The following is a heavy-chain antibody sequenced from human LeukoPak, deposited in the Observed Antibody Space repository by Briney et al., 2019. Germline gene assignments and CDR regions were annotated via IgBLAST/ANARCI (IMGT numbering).Heavy chain of an antibody. Sequence: PSETLSLTCTVSGDSVSAFYWSWLRQPPGTGLEWIGFIHYPASTAYNPSLKSRVTISLETSRNQLSLMLTSLTPADTAMYYCARGSSDVYWYLDVWGRGTLVTVSS. CDR1: GDSVSAFY. V-gene: IGHV4-59*02. D-gene: IGHD6-19*01. CDR3: ARGSSDVYWYLDV. CDR2: IHYPAST. J-gene: IGHJ2*01.